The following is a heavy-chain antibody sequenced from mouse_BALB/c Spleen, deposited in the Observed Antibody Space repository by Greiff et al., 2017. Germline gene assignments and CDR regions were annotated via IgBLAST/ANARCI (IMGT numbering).Heavy chain of an antibody. CDR1: GYTFTSYW. D-gene: IGHD1-1*01. CDR3: ASYYGSSYEGY. CDR2: INPSTGYT. V-gene: IGHV1-7*01. Sequence: QVQLKESGAELAKPGASVKMSCKASGYTFTSYWMHWVKQRPGQGLEWIGYINPSTGYTEYNQKFKDKATLTADKSSSTAYMQLSSLTSEDSAVYYCASYYGSSYEGYWGQGTTLTVSS. J-gene: IGHJ2*01.